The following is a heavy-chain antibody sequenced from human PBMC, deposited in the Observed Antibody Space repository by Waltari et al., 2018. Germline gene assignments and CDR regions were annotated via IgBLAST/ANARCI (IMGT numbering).Heavy chain of an antibody. J-gene: IGHJ6*02. V-gene: IGHV4-38-2*01. D-gene: IGHD4-4*01. CDR3: ARGLHRGAYYYYGMDV. CDR2: IYHSGST. Sequence: QVQLQESGPGLVKPSETLSLTCAVSGYSISSGYYWGWIRQPPGKGLEWIGSIYHSGSTYYNPSLKSRVTRSVDTSKNQFSLKLSSVTAADTAVYYCARGLHRGAYYYYGMDVWGQGTTVTVSS. CDR1: GYSISSGYY.